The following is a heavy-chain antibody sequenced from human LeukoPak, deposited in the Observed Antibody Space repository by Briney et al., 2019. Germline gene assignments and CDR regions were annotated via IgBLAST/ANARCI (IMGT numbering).Heavy chain of an antibody. CDR1: GFTFSSYA. D-gene: IGHD5-18*01. CDR3: VKSADDSYGPTFDY. CDR2: ISSNGGRT. J-gene: IGHJ4*02. Sequence: PGGSLRLSCSASGFTFSSYAMHWVRQAPGKGLEYVSAISSNGGRTYYAASVKGRFTISRDNSKNTLYLQMSSLRAEDTAVYYCVKSADDSYGPTFDYWGQGTLVTVSS. V-gene: IGHV3-64D*06.